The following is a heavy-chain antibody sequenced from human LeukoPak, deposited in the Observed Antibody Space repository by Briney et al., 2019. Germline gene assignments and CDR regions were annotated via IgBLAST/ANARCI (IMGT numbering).Heavy chain of an antibody. J-gene: IGHJ4*02. CDR2: ISSSSSYI. Sequence: GGSLGLSCAASGFTFSNYAMSWVRQAPGKGLEWVSSISSSSSYIYYADSVKGRFTIPRDNAKNSLYLQMNSLRAEDTAVYYCARDRSDYWGQGTLVTVSS. V-gene: IGHV3-21*01. CDR1: GFTFSNYA. CDR3: ARDRSDY.